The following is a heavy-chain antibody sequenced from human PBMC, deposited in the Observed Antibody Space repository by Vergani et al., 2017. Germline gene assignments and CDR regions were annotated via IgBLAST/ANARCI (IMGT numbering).Heavy chain of an antibody. J-gene: IGHJ6*02. D-gene: IGHD6-19*01. CDR3: AGPRIAVAVIEYSYGMGV. CDR2: ISAYNGNT. V-gene: IGHV1-18*01. Sequence: QVQLVQSGAEVKKPGASVKVSCKASGYTFTSYGISWVRQAPGQGLEWMGWISAYNGNTNYAQKLQGRVTMTTDTSTSTAYMELRSLRSGDTAVYYCAGPRIAVAVIEYSYGMGVWDPGTTVTVSS. CDR1: GYTFTSYG.